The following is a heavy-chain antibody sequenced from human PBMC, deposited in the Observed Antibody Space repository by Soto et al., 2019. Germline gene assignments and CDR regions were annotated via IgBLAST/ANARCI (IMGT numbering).Heavy chain of an antibody. CDR2: ISGSGGST. Sequence: GGSLRLSCAASGFTFSSYAMSWVRQAPGKGLEWVSAISGSGGSTYYADSVKGRFTISRDNSKNTLYLQMNSLRAEDTAVYYCAKLAMVRGVITTNPIDYWGQGTLVTVSS. CDR1: GFTFSSYA. J-gene: IGHJ4*02. D-gene: IGHD3-10*01. V-gene: IGHV3-23*01. CDR3: AKLAMVRGVITTNPIDY.